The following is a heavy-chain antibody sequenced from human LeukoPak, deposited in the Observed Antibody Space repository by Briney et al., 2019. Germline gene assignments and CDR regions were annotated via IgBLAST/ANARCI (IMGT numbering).Heavy chain of an antibody. CDR3: AGDRQFGY. CDR1: GYTFTSYG. V-gene: IGHV1-18*01. J-gene: IGHJ4*02. Sequence: ASVNISCKASGYTFTSYGISWVRQAPGQGFEWMGWISTYNGNTNYAQKFQGRVTMTTDTSTSTAYMEVRSLRSDDTAVYYCAGDRQFGYWGQGTLVTVSS. CDR2: ISTYNGNT.